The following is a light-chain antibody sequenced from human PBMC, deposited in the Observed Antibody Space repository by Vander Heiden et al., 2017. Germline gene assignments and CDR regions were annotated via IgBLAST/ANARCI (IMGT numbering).Light chain of an antibody. Sequence: AIQVTQSPSSLSTSVGARVTITCRASQGITSSLAWYQQTPGKRPELLIYEATSLETGVPLRFSGSGSGTDFTLTISSLQPEDAATYFCQQFSIYPRTFGQGTKLEIK. CDR3: QQFSIYPRT. CDR2: EAT. V-gene: IGKV1-13*02. CDR1: QGITSS. J-gene: IGKJ2*01.